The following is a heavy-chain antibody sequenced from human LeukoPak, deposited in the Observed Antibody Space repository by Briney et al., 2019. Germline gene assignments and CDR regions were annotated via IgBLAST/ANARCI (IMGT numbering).Heavy chain of an antibody. D-gene: IGHD1-26*01. CDR1: GFTFSSYG. CDR2: TSGSGGST. CDR3: ARSGRGGAFDI. Sequence: GGTLRLSCAASGFTFSSYGMSWVRQAPGKGLEWVSATSGSGGSTYYADSVKGRFTISRDNSKNTLYLQMNSLRAEDTAVYYCARSGRGGAFDIWGQGTMVTVSS. J-gene: IGHJ3*02. V-gene: IGHV3-23*01.